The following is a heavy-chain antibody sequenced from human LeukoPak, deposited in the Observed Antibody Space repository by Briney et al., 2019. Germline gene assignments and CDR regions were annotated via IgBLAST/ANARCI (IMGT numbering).Heavy chain of an antibody. D-gene: IGHD2-2*01. CDR3: ARDPLIGSTYTTAWGY. CDR2: SSSTGNII. V-gene: IGHV3-11*04. Sequence: PGGSLRLSCAASGFTFCDYYMTWIRQAPGKGLEWVSYSSSTGNIIFYADSVKGRFTISRDNAKNSLYLQMKSLRAEDTAVYYCARDPLIGSTYTTAWGYWGQGTLVTVSS. J-gene: IGHJ4*02. CDR1: GFTFCDYY.